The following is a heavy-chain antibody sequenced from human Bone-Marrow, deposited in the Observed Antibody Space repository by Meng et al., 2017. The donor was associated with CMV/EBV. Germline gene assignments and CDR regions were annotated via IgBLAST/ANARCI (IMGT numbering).Heavy chain of an antibody. CDR2: IYSGGST. D-gene: IGHD3-22*01. CDR3: ARPDSSGRVVDY. V-gene: IGHV3-53*01. Sequence: SCAASGFTVSSNYMSWVRQAPGKGLEWVSVIYSGGSTYYADSVKGRFTIPRDNSKNTLYLQMNSLRAEDTAVYYCARPDSSGRVVDYWGQGTLVTVYS. CDR1: GFTVSSNY. J-gene: IGHJ4*02.